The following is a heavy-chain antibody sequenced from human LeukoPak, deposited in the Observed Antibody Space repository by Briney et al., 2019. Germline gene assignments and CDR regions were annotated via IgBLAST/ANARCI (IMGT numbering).Heavy chain of an antibody. Sequence: SETLSLTCTVSGGSISSSSYYWGWIGQPPGKGLEWIGNIYYSGSTYYNPSLKSRVTISVDTSKNQFSLKLSSVTAADTAVYYCARDGYNPIDYWGQGTLVTVSS. D-gene: IGHD5-24*01. CDR1: GGSISSSSYY. CDR2: IYYSGST. J-gene: IGHJ4*02. CDR3: ARDGYNPIDY. V-gene: IGHV4-39*07.